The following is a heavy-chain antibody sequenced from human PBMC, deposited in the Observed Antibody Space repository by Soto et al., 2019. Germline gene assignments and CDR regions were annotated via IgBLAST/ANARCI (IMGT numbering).Heavy chain of an antibody. CDR2: ISSSSSYI. V-gene: IGHV3-21*01. D-gene: IGHD4-17*01. J-gene: IGHJ3*02. CDR3: ARDKYGDYVAGVVSYDAFDI. Sequence: GGSLRLSCAASGFTFSSYSMNWVRQAPGKGLEWVSSISSSSSYIYYADSVKGRFTISRDNAKNSLYLQMNSLRAEDTAVYYCARDKYGDYVAGVVSYDAFDIWGQGTMVTVSS. CDR1: GFTFSSYS.